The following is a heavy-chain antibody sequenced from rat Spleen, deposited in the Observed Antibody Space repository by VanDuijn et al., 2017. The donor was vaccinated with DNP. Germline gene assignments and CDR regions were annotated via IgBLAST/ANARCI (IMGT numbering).Heavy chain of an antibody. V-gene: IGHV2-16*01. D-gene: IGHD1-1*01. Sequence: QVQLKESGPGLVQPSQTLSLTCTVFGFSLTSYGVSWVRQPPGKGLEWIGAIWSGGSTDYNSALKSRLSISRDTSKSQVLLKMIRLQTEDTAMYFCARGYSGHYAMDAWGQGTSVTVSS. CDR2: IWSGGST. J-gene: IGHJ4*01. CDR3: ARGYSGHYAMDA. CDR1: GFSLTSYG.